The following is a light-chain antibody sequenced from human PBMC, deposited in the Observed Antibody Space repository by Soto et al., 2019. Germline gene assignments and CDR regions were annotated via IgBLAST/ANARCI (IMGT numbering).Light chain of an antibody. J-gene: IGLJ2*01. CDR3: CSYAGSNTFVV. Sequence: QSVLTQPASVSGSPGQSISISCTGTSSDVGTYNLVSWYQQRPDKAPTLMIYEGNKRPSGVSSRFSGSKSSNTASLTISGLQAEDEADYYCCSYAGSNTFVVFGGGTKLTVL. CDR1: SSDVGTYNL. CDR2: EGN. V-gene: IGLV2-23*01.